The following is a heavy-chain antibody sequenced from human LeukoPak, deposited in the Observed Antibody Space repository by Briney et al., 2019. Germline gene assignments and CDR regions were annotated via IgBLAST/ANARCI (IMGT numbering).Heavy chain of an antibody. J-gene: IGHJ4*02. D-gene: IGHD6-19*01. Sequence: GEPLKISCKGSGYSFTSYWVAWVRQMPGKGLERMGIIYGSDSDTRYSPSFQGQVTISVDKSISTAYLQWSSLKASDTAMYYCARRISVTGREFDSWGQRTLVIVSS. CDR3: ARRISVTGREFDS. V-gene: IGHV5-51*01. CDR1: GYSFTSYW. CDR2: IYGSDSDT.